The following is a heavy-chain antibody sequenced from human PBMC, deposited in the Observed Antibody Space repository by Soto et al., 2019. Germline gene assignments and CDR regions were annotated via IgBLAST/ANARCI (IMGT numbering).Heavy chain of an antibody. Sequence: SETLSLTCTVSGGSISSYYWSWIRQPPGKGLEWIGYIYYSGSTNYNPSLKSRVTISVGTSKNQFSLKLSSVTAADTAVYYCASMSFQRGLDYWGQGTLVTVSS. CDR3: ASMSFQRGLDY. CDR2: IYYSGST. J-gene: IGHJ4*02. V-gene: IGHV4-59*08. D-gene: IGHD6-25*01. CDR1: GGSISSYY.